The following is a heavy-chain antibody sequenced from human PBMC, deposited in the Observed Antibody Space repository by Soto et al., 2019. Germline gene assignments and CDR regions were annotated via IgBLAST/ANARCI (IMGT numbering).Heavy chain of an antibody. J-gene: IGHJ5*02. D-gene: IGHD3-10*01. Sequence: GESRKISCKGSGCSFTANWIGWVRRLPGKGLEWMGMIYPGDSDTRYSASLQGRVTISADKSISTTYLQGSSRKASDSAMYYCASLVTMVRGVTPKRFDPWGQRTLVTVSS. CDR1: GCSFTANW. V-gene: IGHV5-51*01. CDR3: ASLVTMVRGVTPKRFDP. CDR2: IYPGDSDT.